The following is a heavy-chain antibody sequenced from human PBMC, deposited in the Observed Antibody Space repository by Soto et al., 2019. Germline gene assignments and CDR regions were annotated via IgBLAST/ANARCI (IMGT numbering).Heavy chain of an antibody. J-gene: IGHJ4*02. Sequence: PSETLSLTCPVSGGSISSGGYYWSWIRQHPGKGLEWIGYIYYSGSTYYNPSLKSRVTISVDTSKNQFSLKLSSVTAADTAVYYCARGKLSDYVWGSYRYHFDHWGQGTVVTVSS. CDR1: GGSISSGGYY. CDR2: IYYSGST. D-gene: IGHD3-16*02. V-gene: IGHV4-31*03. CDR3: ARGKLSDYVWGSYRYHFDH.